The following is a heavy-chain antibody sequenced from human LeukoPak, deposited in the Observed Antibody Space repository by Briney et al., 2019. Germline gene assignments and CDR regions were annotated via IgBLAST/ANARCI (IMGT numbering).Heavy chain of an antibody. CDR3: ARDVVTEVVTLTTTDS. V-gene: IGHV3-48*01. CDR2: ISCSSTTI. CDR1: GFIFSSYR. Sequence: GGSLRLSCVGSGFIFSSYRMNWVRQAPGKGLEWISYISCSSTTIYYADSVKGRFTISRDNAKNSLHLQMNSLRAEDTAVYYCARDVVTEVVTLTTTDSWGQGTLVTVSS. D-gene: IGHD4-23*01. J-gene: IGHJ4*02.